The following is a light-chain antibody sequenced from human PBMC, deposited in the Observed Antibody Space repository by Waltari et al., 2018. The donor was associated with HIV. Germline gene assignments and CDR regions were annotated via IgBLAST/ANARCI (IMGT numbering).Light chain of an antibody. J-gene: IGLJ2*01. CDR3: QVWDRFSDQAV. Sequence: SYVLTQPPSVSVAPGKTASIICEGNNIGGTRVHWYQQKPGQAPVLVIYDDSDRSSEIPERFSGSNSGNTATLTISRVEAGDEADYHCQVWDRFSDQAVFGGGTKLTVL. V-gene: IGLV3-21*04. CDR2: DDS. CDR1: NIGGTR.